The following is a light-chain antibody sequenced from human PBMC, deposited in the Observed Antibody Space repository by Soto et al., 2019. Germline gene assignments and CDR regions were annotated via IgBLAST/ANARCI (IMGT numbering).Light chain of an antibody. CDR1: QSVNSW. V-gene: IGKV1-5*03. J-gene: IGKJ3*01. Sequence: DIQMTQSPSTLSASVGDRVTITCRASQSVNSWLAWYQQKPGKAPKLLIYQASSLEGGVPSRFSGSGSGTEFILTISSLQPDDFATYYCQQYNSYVTFGPGTKVDIK. CDR3: QQYNSYVT. CDR2: QAS.